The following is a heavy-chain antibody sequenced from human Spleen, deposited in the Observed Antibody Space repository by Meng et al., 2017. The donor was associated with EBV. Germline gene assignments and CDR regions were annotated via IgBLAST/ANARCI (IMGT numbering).Heavy chain of an antibody. CDR2: VYHDGTT. J-gene: IGHJ4*02. CDR1: SGSINSGYW. V-gene: IGHV4-4*02. Sequence: QVALEESGPGLGKPSGTLSLTCAVSSGSINSGYWWSWVRQPPGKGLEWIGEVYHDGTTNYSPSLKSRLTISVEKSMNQFSLKLTSVTAADTAVYYCARSPYSGSYYANFDYWGQGVLVTVSS. CDR3: ARSPYSGSYYANFDY. D-gene: IGHD1-26*01.